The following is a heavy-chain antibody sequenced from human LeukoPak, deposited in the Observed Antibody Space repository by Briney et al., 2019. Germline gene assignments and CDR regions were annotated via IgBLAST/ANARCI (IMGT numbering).Heavy chain of an antibody. V-gene: IGHV3-66*01. CDR1: GFTFSDYY. D-gene: IGHD3-10*01. J-gene: IGHJ4*02. Sequence: GGSLRLSCAASGFTFSDYYMSWIRQAPGKGLEWVSVIYSGGSTYYADSVKGRFTISRDNSKNTLYLQMNSLRAEDTVVYYCASIMVRGVIPPFDYWGQGTLVTVSS. CDR2: IYSGGST. CDR3: ASIMVRGVIPPFDY.